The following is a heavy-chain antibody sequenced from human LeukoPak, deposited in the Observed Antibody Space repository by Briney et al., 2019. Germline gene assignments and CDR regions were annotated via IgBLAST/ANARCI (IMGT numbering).Heavy chain of an antibody. Sequence: GGSLRLSCAASGFTFSAYWMTWVRQPPGKGLEWVANIRQDSSESYYVDSMKGRFTISRDNAKNTVYLQMSSLRAEDTAVYYCAREGVFCVRNCISNSGARFDPWGQGTLVTVSS. V-gene: IGHV3-7*01. D-gene: IGHD2-2*01. CDR3: AREGVFCVRNCISNSGARFDP. CDR2: IRQDSSES. CDR1: GFTFSAYW. J-gene: IGHJ5*02.